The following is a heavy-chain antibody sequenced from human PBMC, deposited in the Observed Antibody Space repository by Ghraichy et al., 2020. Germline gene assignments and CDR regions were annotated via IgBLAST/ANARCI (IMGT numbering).Heavy chain of an antibody. CDR3: ARLIRWAYDY. CDR1: GDSVSSISVA. Sequence: SQTLSLTCAISGDSVSSISVAWTWLRQYPSRGFEWLGWTYYRSKWSNDYAVSVKSRITINPDTSRNQFSLQLNSVTPEDTAMYYCARLIRWAYDYWGQGTLVTVSS. J-gene: IGHJ4*02. D-gene: IGHD1-26*01. CDR2: TYYRSKWSN. V-gene: IGHV6-1*01.